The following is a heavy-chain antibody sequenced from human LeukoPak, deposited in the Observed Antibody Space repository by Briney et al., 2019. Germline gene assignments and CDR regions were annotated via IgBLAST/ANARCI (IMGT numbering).Heavy chain of an antibody. CDR3: ARENSYYDSSGNYYGSGYFDY. Sequence: PETLSLTCTVSGGSFSTYYWSWIRQPPGKGLEWVAYIYYSGSTNYNPSLQSRVTISVDTSKNQFSLRLSSVTAADTAVYYCARENSYYDSSGNYYGSGYFDYWGQGTLVTVSS. CDR2: IYYSGST. D-gene: IGHD3-22*01. CDR1: GGSFSTYY. J-gene: IGHJ4*02. V-gene: IGHV4-59*01.